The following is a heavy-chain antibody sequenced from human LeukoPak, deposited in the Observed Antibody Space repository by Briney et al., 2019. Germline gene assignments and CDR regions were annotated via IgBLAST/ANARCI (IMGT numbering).Heavy chain of an antibody. CDR2: ISYDDSNK. D-gene: IGHD7-27*01. Sequence: PGGSLRLSCAASGFTFSHYGVHWVRQAPGKGLEWVAVISYDDSNKYYADSVKGRFTISRDNSKNTLYLQMNSLRAEDTAVYYCATTRPWGSHYYYYYYMDVWGKGTTVTVSS. CDR3: ATTRPWGSHYYYYYYMDV. J-gene: IGHJ6*03. V-gene: IGHV3-30*03. CDR1: GFTFSHYG.